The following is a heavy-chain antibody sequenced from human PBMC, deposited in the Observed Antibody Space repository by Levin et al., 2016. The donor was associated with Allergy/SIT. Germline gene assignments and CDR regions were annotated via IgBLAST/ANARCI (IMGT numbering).Heavy chain of an antibody. J-gene: IGHJ4*02. CDR2: INAGNGNT. D-gene: IGHD1-7*01. V-gene: IGHV1-3*01. CDR3: ARDLVDRPDVFIYSEGGLAGTGWDY. Sequence: WVRQAPGQRLEWMGWINAGNGNTKYSQKFQGRVTITRDTSASTAYMELSSLRSEDTAVYYCARDLVDRPDVFIYSEGGLAGTGWDYWGQGTLVTVSS.